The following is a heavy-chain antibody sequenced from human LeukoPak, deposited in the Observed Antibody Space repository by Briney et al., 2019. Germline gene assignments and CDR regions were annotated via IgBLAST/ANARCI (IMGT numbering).Heavy chain of an antibody. Sequence: TLSLTCTVSGGSISSGSYYWGWIRQPAGKGLEWIGRIYTSGSTNYSPSLKSRVTISVDTSKNQFSLKLSSVTAADTAVYYCARSRYSSSWYEESGYWGQGTLVTVSS. CDR2: IYTSGST. CDR1: GGSISSGSYY. CDR3: ARSRYSSSWYEESGY. D-gene: IGHD6-13*01. J-gene: IGHJ4*02. V-gene: IGHV4-61*02.